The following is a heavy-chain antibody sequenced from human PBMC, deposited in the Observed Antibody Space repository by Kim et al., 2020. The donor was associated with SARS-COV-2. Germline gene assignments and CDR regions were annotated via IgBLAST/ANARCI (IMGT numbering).Heavy chain of an antibody. V-gene: IGHV3-20*04. J-gene: IGHJ4*02. CDR2: INRNSGSI. Sequence: GGSLRFSCAASGFTYDDYGMSWVRQSPGKGLEWVSGINRNSGSIGYGDSVKGRFTISRDNAKKSLYLQMNGLRVEDTALYYCVRGYAGGPFDLWGQGSLVTVSS. D-gene: IGHD3-16*01. CDR3: VRGYAGGPFDL. CDR1: GFTYDDYG.